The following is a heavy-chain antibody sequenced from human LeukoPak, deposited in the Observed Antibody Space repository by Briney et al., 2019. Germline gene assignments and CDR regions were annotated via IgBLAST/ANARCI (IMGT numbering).Heavy chain of an antibody. D-gene: IGHD3-16*01. Sequence: SGGSLRLSCAASGFTFSDYYMSWIRQAPGKGLEWVSVIYSGGSTYYADSVKGRFTISRDNAKNSLYLQMSNLRAEDTAVYFCARGGGLDVWGQGATVTVSS. V-gene: IGHV3-53*01. CDR2: IYSGGST. CDR3: ARGGGLDV. J-gene: IGHJ6*02. CDR1: GFTFSDYY.